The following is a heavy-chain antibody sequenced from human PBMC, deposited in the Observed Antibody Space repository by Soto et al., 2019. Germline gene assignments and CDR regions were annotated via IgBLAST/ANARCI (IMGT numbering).Heavy chain of an antibody. CDR1: GGSISSGGYY. CDR3: ARDKELRYFDWSKGFDP. V-gene: IGHV4-31*03. J-gene: IGHJ5*02. Sequence: PSETLSLTCTVSGGSISSGGYYWSWIRQHPGKGLEWIGYIYYSGSTYYNPSLKSRVTISVDTSKNQFSLKLSSVTAADTAVYYCARDKELRYFDWSKGFDPWGQGTMVTVYS. D-gene: IGHD3-9*01. CDR2: IYYSGST.